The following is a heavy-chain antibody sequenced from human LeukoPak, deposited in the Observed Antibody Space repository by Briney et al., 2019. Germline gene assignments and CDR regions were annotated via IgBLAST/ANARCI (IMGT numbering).Heavy chain of an antibody. CDR1: GFNFSIYS. V-gene: IGHV3-48*04. D-gene: IGHD3-16*02. CDR3: ARSPMGLRLGELSFVYY. Sequence: GGSLRLSCAASGFNFSIYSMSWVRPAPGKGLEWVSYISSSSSTIYYAHSVTGRFTIARDNANNSLYLQMNSLRAEDTAVLYWARSPMGLRLGELSFVYYWGQGSLVTVSS. J-gene: IGHJ4*02. CDR2: ISSSSSTI.